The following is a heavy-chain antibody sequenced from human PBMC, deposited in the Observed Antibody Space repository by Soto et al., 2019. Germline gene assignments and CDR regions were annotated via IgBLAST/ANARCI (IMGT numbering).Heavy chain of an antibody. J-gene: IGHJ4*02. Sequence: SETLSLTSAVSGASMTTGGFSWTWVLQPPVGGLEWIGDVYHRASTKYNPCLKGRVSSSGDTSRSLFSLRLTSLTAAETAVYFCPRGSAATLSRLYLESWGQGTPVTV. CDR1: GASMTTGGFS. D-gene: IGHD3-10*01. V-gene: IGHV4-30-2*01. CDR3: PRGSAATLSRLYLES. CDR2: VYHRAST.